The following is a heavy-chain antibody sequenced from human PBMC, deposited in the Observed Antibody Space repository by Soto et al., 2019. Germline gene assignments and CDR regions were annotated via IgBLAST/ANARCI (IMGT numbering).Heavy chain of an antibody. CDR2: IYHSGST. CDR1: GGSISSSNW. V-gene: IGHV4-4*02. CDR3: ASGDSGSDPLDY. J-gene: IGHJ4*02. D-gene: IGHD5-12*01. Sequence: QVQLQESGPGLVKPSGTLSLTCAVSGGSISSSNWWSWVRQPPGKGLEWIGEIYHSGSTNYNPPLKRRVTISVDKSKNQCSLQLRSVTAAATAVYYSASGDSGSDPLDYWGQGTLVTVSS.